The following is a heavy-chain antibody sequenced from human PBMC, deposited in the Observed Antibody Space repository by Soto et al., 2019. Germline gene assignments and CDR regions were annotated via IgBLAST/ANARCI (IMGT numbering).Heavy chain of an antibody. CDR1: GYTFTSYG. CDR3: ARDSPLYYDSSGYYRTWDY. CDR2: ISAYNGNT. V-gene: IGHV1-18*01. D-gene: IGHD3-22*01. J-gene: IGHJ4*02. Sequence: GASVKVSFKASGYTFTSYGISWVRQAPGQGLEWMGWISAYNGNTNYAQKLQGRVTMTTDTSTSTAYMELRSLRSDDTAVYYCARDSPLYYDSSGYYRTWDYWGQGTLVTVSS.